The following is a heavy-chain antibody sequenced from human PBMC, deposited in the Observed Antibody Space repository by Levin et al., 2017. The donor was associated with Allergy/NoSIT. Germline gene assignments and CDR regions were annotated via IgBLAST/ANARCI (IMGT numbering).Heavy chain of an antibody. CDR2: IDPGDGNT. V-gene: IGHV1-46*01. CDR1: GYTFSNYF. J-gene: IGHJ4*02. Sequence: ASVKVSCKASGYTFSNYFMHWVRQAPGQGLEWMAKIDPGDGNTNYAQNFQGRITITRDTSTSTVYMELSSLRSEDTAMYYCARDTLVKGISMAGLEWGQGTLSTVSA. CDR3: ARDTLVKGISMAGLE. D-gene: IGHD6-19*01.